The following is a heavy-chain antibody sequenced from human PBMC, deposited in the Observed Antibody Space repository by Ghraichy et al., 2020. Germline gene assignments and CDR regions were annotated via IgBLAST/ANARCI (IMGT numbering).Heavy chain of an antibody. V-gene: IGHV3-43D*04. J-gene: IGHJ6*02. CDR2: ISWDGGST. CDR3: ATTYYYDSSGYGGMDV. D-gene: IGHD3-22*01. CDR1: GFTFDDYA. Sequence: GGSLRLSCAASGFTFDDYAMHWVRQAPGKGLEWVSLISWDGGSTYYADSVKGRFTISRDNSKNSLYLQMNSLRAEDTALYYCATTYYYDSSGYGGMDVWGQGTTVTVSS.